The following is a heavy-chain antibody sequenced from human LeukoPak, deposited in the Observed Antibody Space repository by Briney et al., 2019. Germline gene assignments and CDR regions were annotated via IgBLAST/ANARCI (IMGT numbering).Heavy chain of an antibody. J-gene: IGHJ4*02. Sequence: PSETLSLTCTVSGGSISGSNYYWGWIRQPPGKGLEWIGSIYYSGTTYYHPSLKSQVTISVDTSKNQFSLEVTSMTAADTAVYYCARHSSAARPNFDYWGQGTLVTVSS. D-gene: IGHD6-6*01. CDR3: ARHSSAARPNFDY. CDR2: IYYSGTT. CDR1: GGSISGSNYY. V-gene: IGHV4-39*01.